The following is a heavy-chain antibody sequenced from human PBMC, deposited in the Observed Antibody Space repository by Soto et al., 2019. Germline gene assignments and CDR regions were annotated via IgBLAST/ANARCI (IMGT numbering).Heavy chain of an antibody. D-gene: IGHD3-10*01. Sequence: QVQLVESGGGVVQPGTSLRLSCAASGFTSSSFVIHWVRQAPGKGLEWLAVISSDGNNQYYADSVKGRFTISRDNSKKTLYLQLNSLRVEDTAVYFCAKERGVIDAFDLWGQGTMVTVS. CDR2: ISSDGNNQ. J-gene: IGHJ3*01. CDR1: GFTSSSFV. V-gene: IGHV3-30*18. CDR3: AKERGVIDAFDL.